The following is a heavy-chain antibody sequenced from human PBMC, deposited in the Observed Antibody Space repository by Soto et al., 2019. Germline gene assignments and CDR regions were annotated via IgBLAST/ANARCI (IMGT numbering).Heavy chain of an antibody. Sequence: SVKVSCKASGGTFSSYAISWVRQAPGQGLEWMGGIIPIFGTANYAQKFQGRVTITADESTSTAYMELSSLRSEDTAVYYCASRGVRAEYYYYYGMDVWGQGTTVTVSS. V-gene: IGHV1-69*13. CDR3: ASRGVRAEYYYYYGMDV. D-gene: IGHD3-10*01. J-gene: IGHJ6*02. CDR1: GGTFSSYA. CDR2: IIPIFGTA.